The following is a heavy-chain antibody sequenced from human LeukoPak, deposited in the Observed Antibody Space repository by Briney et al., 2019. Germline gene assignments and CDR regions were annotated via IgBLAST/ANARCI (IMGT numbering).Heavy chain of an antibody. CDR3: ARAPQSTVDYYYYGMDV. J-gene: IGHJ6*02. V-gene: IGHV1-46*01. CDR1: GYTFTSYY. D-gene: IGHD4-17*01. Sequence: GASVKVSCKASGYTFTSYYMHWVRQAPGQGLEWMGIINPSGGSTSYAQKFQGRVTMTRDTSTSTVYMELSSLRSEDTAVYYCARAPQSTVDYYYYGMDVWGQGTTVTVSS. CDR2: INPSGGST.